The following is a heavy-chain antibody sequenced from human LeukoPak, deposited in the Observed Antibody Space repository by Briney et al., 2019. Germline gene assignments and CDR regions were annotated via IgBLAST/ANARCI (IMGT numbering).Heavy chain of an antibody. V-gene: IGHV3-30-3*01. J-gene: IGHJ4*02. CDR2: ISYDGSNK. CDR1: GFTFSSYA. Sequence: GGSLRLSCAASGFTFSSYAMHWVRQAPGKGLEWVAVISYDGSNKYYADSVKGRFTISRDNSKNTLYLQMNSLRAEDTAVYYCARGEGSSGWSDFDYWGQGTLVTVSS. CDR3: ARGEGSSGWSDFDY. D-gene: IGHD6-19*01.